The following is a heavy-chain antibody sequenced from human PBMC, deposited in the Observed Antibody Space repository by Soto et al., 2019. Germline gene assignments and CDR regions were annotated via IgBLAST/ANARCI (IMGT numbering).Heavy chain of an antibody. Sequence: ASVKVSCKASGYTFTSYAMHWVRQAPGQRLEWMGWINAGNGNTKYSQKFQGRVTITRDTSASTAYMELSSLRSEDTAVYYCARCSMGVGGVVYASHYYYGMDVWGQGTTVTVSS. J-gene: IGHJ6*02. CDR3: ARCSMGVGGVVYASHYYYGMDV. D-gene: IGHD2-8*02. CDR2: INAGNGNT. CDR1: GYTFTSYA. V-gene: IGHV1-3*01.